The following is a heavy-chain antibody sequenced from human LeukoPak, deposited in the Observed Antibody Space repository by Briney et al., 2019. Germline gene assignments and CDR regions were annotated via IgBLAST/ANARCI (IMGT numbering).Heavy chain of an antibody. CDR2: INPNSGGT. D-gene: IGHD6-19*01. CDR1: GYTFTGYY. CDR3: ARDKSGNSGWYSYFDY. Sequence: ASVKVSCKASGYTFTGYYMHWVRQAPGQGLGWMGWINPNSGGTNYAQKFQGRVTMTRDTSISTAYMELSRLRSDDTAVYYCARDKSGNSGWYSYFDYWGQGTLVTVSS. J-gene: IGHJ4*02. V-gene: IGHV1-2*02.